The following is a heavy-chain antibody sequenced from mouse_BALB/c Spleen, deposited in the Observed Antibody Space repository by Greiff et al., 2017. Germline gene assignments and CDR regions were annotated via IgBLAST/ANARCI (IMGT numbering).Heavy chain of an antibody. J-gene: IGHJ2*01. CDR2: ISNGGGST. Sequence: EVQLQESGGGLVQPGGSLKLSCAASGFTFSSYTMSWVRQTPEKRLEWVAYISNGGGSTYYPDTVKGRFTISRDNAKNTLYLQMSSLKSEDTAMYYCARHGPGDYFDYWGQGTTLTVSS. CDR1: GFTFSSYT. CDR3: ARHGPGDYFDY. V-gene: IGHV5-12-2*01. D-gene: IGHD3-2*02.